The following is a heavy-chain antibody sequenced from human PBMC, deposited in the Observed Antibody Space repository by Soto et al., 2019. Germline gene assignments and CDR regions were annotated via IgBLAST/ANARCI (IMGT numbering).Heavy chain of an antibody. V-gene: IGHV3-23*01. CDR3: ANEGAYCSSISFYIDY. Sequence: PGGSLRLSCEASGFTFSSYAMSWVRQSPGKGLEWVSVISGSGGYTYYADSVKGRFTISRDNSKNTLYLQMNSLRAEDTAAYYCANEGAYCSSISFYIDYWGQGTLVTVSS. D-gene: IGHD2-2*01. CDR1: GFTFSSYA. J-gene: IGHJ4*02. CDR2: ISGSGGYT.